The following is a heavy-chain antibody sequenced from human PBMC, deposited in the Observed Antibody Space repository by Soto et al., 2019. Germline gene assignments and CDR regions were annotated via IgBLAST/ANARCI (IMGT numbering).Heavy chain of an antibody. V-gene: IGHV3-23*01. CDR1: GFTFSSYA. D-gene: IGHD3-10*01. CDR3: AKAFENVLLWFGDYYYYMDV. CDR2: ISGSGGST. Sequence: GGSLRLSCAASGFTFSSYAMSWVRQAPGKGLEWVSAISGSGGSTYYADSVKGRFTISRDNSKNTLYLQMNSLRAEDTAVYYCAKAFENVLLWFGDYYYYMDVWGKGTTVTVSS. J-gene: IGHJ6*03.